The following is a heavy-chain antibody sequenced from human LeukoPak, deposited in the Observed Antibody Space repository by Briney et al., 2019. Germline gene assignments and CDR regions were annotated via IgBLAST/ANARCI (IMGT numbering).Heavy chain of an antibody. CDR2: ISGSGGST. CDR1: GFTFSSYA. J-gene: IGHJ4*02. V-gene: IGHV3-23*01. Sequence: PGGSLRLSCAASGFTFSSYAMSWVRQAPGKGVEWVSAISGSGGSTYYADSVKGRFTISRDNFKNTLYLQMNSLRAEDTAVYYCAREYDFWSGSKYDYWGQGTLVTVSS. D-gene: IGHD3-3*01. CDR3: AREYDFWSGSKYDY.